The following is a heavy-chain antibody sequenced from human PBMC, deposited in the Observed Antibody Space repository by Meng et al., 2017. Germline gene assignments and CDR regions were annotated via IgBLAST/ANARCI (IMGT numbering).Heavy chain of an antibody. CDR1: GFTFSSYG. Sequence: GGSLRLSCAASGFTFSSYGMHWVRQAPGKGLEWVAVIWYDGSNKYYADSVKGRFTISRDNSKNTLYLQMNSLRAEDTAVYYCARDGGGYYFWETGYNWFDPWGQGTLVTGSS. CDR2: IWYDGSNK. V-gene: IGHV3-33*01. CDR3: ARDGGGYYFWETGYNWFDP. J-gene: IGHJ5*02. D-gene: IGHD3-22*01.